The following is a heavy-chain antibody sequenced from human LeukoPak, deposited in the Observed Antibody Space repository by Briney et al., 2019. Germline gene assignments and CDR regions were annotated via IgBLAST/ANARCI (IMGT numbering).Heavy chain of an antibody. Sequence: ASVKVSCKASGGTFSSYAISWVRQAPGQGLEWMGGIIPIFGTANYAQKFQGRVTITADESTSTAYMELSSLRSEDTAVYYCARGDVVTAILGYWGQGTLVTVSS. CDR1: GGTFSSYA. CDR2: IIPIFGTA. D-gene: IGHD2-21*02. CDR3: ARGDVVTAILGY. V-gene: IGHV1-69*01. J-gene: IGHJ4*02.